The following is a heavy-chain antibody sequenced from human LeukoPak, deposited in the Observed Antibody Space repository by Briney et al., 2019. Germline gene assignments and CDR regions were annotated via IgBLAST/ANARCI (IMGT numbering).Heavy chain of an antibody. CDR2: IYYTGST. Sequence: SETLSLTCTVSGGSISSYYWSWIRQPPGKGLEWIGYIYYTGSTNYNPSLESRVTISVDTSKNQFSLKLSSVTAADTAVYYCARGLHAVDYWGQGTLVTVSS. CDR1: GGSISSYY. V-gene: IGHV4-59*01. CDR3: ARGLHAVDY. J-gene: IGHJ4*02.